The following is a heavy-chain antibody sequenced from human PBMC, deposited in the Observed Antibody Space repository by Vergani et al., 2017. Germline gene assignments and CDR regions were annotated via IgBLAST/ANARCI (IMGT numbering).Heavy chain of an antibody. CDR3: ARDVWSCSSTSCYDGYYYYYYMDV. D-gene: IGHD2-2*01. CDR1: GYTFTSYY. V-gene: IGHV1-46*01. Sequence: QVQLVQSGAEVKKPGASVKVSCKASGYTFTSYYMHWVRQAPGQGFEWMGIINPSGGSTSYAQKFQGRVTMTRDTSTSTVYMELSSLRSEDTAVYYCARDVWSCSSTSCYDGYYYYYYMDVWGKGTTVTVSS. CDR2: INPSGGST. J-gene: IGHJ6*03.